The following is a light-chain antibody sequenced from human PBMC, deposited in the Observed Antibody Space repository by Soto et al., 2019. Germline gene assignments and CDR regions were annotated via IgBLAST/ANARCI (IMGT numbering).Light chain of an antibody. Sequence: QSALTQPASVSGSPGQSITISCTGTSSDVGSYNLVSWYQYHPGKAPKLITYEDAKRPSGVSNRFSGSKSGYTASLTISGLQAEDEADFYCCSYAGGRTYVFGTGTKLTVL. J-gene: IGLJ1*01. CDR2: EDA. CDR1: SSDVGSYNL. CDR3: CSYAGGRTYV. V-gene: IGLV2-23*01.